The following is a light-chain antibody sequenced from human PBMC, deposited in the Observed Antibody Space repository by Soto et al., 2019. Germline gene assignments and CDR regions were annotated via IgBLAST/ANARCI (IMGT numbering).Light chain of an antibody. CDR3: QQYNIGYT. J-gene: IGKJ2*01. CDR1: QSINKW. V-gene: IGKV1-5*01. Sequence: IQMTQSPSTLSASVGDRVTITCRASQSINKWVAWFQQKSGRAPKLLIYDAATLQSGVPSRFSGTGSGTDFSLTISSLQPEDFATDYCQQYNIGYTFGQGTRLDIK. CDR2: DAA.